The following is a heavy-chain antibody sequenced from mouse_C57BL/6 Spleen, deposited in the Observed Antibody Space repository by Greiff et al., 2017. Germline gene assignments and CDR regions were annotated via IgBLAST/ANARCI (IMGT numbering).Heavy chain of an antibody. Sequence: EVKVEESGGGLVQPGGSLSLSCAASGFTFTDYYMSWVRQPPGKALEWLGFIRNKANGYTTEYSASVKGRFTISRDNSQSILYLQMNALRAEDSATYYCARYHYGGDVWGTGTTVTVSS. CDR1: GFTFTDYY. D-gene: IGHD1-1*01. J-gene: IGHJ1*03. CDR3: ARYHYGGDV. CDR2: IRNKANGYTT. V-gene: IGHV7-3*01.